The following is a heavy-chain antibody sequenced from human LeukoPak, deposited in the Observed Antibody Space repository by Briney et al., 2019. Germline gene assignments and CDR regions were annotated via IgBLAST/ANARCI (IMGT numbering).Heavy chain of an antibody. CDR1: GGSISSGGYY. D-gene: IGHD2-2*01. CDR2: IYYSGST. V-gene: IGHV4-31*03. CDR3: ATVEYCSSTSCYSSAARGFDY. J-gene: IGHJ4*02. Sequence: SETLSLTCTVSGGSISSGGYYWSWIRQHPGKGLEWIGYIYYSGSTYYNPSLKSRVTISVDTSENQFSLKLSSVTAADTAVYYCATVEYCSSTSCYSSAARGFDYWGQGTLVTVSS.